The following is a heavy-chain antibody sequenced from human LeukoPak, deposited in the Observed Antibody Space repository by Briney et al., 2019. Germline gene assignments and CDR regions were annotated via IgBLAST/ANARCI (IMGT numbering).Heavy chain of an antibody. CDR2: IYYSGST. J-gene: IGHJ5*02. V-gene: IGHV4-59*01. Sequence: SETLSLTCTVSGGSISSYYWSWIRQPPGKGLEWIGYIYYSGSTNYNPSLKSRVTISVDTSKNQFSLKLSSVTAADTAVYYCARAPRIAAAGRNLRFDPWGQGTLVTVSS. D-gene: IGHD6-13*01. CDR1: GGSISSYY. CDR3: ARAPRIAAAGRNLRFDP.